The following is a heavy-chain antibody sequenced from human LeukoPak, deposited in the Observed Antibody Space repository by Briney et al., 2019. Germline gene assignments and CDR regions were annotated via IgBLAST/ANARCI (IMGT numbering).Heavy chain of an antibody. CDR1: GYTFTGYY. J-gene: IGHJ4*02. Sequence: ASVKVSCKASGYTFTGYYMHWVRQAPGQGLEWMGWINPNSGGTNYAQKFQGRVTMTRDTSISTAYMELSRLRSDDTAVYYCARVYHNCGCDCYPYFDYWGQGTLVTVSS. V-gene: IGHV1-2*02. CDR3: ARVYHNCGCDCYPYFDY. CDR2: INPNSGGT. D-gene: IGHD2-21*01.